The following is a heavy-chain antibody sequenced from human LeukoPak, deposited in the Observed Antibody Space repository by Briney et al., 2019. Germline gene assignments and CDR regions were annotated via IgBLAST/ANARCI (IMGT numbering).Heavy chain of an antibody. V-gene: IGHV3-7*04. Sequence: GGSLRLSCAASGFSFSSYWMSWVRQAPGKGLEWVANINQDGSEKYHVDSVKGRFTISRDNAKNSLYLQMNSLRAEDTAVYYCARDNYYYDSSGYYYYFDYWGQGTLVSVSS. CDR3: ARDNYYYDSSGYYYYFDY. D-gene: IGHD3-22*01. CDR1: GFSFSSYW. J-gene: IGHJ4*02. CDR2: INQDGSEK.